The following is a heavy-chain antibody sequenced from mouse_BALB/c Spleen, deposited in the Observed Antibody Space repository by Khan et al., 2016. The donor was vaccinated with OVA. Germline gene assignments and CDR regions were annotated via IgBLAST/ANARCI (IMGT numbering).Heavy chain of an antibody. V-gene: IGHV5-17*02. J-gene: IGHJ1*01. CDR3: ARSGGNFHWYFDV. CDR1: GFTFSSFG. D-gene: IGHD2-1*01. CDR2: MSSGSSTI. Sequence: EVELVVSGGGLVQPGGSRKLSCAASGFTFSSFGMHWVRQAPKMGLEWVAYMSSGSSTIYYVDTVKGRFTIFRDNPKITLFMQMTSLRSEDTAMYYCARSGGNFHWYFDVWGAGTSVTVSS.